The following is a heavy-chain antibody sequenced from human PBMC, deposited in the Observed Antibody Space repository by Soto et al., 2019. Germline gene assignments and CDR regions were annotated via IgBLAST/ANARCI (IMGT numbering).Heavy chain of an antibody. CDR3: ARGPYCSSTSCYGRRSSFDY. CDR2: INHSGST. D-gene: IGHD2-2*01. Sequence: QVQLQQWGAGLLKPSETLSLTCAVYGGSFSGYYWSWIRQPPGKGLEWIGEINHSGSTNYNPSLKSRVTISVDTSKTQFSLKLSSVTAADTAVYYCARGPYCSSTSCYGRRSSFDYWGQGTLVTVSS. V-gene: IGHV4-34*01. J-gene: IGHJ4*02. CDR1: GGSFSGYY.